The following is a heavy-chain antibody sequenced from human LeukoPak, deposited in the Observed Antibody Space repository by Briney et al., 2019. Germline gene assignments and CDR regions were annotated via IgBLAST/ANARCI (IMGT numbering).Heavy chain of an antibody. D-gene: IGHD3-9*01. CDR2: INHSGST. V-gene: IGHV4-34*01. Sequence: SETLSLTCAVYGGSFSGYYWSWIRQPPGKGLEWIGEINHSGSTNYNPSLKSRVTISVDTSKNQFSLKLSSVTAADTAVYYCARDPHYDILTGADYWGQGTLVTVSS. CDR1: GGSFSGYY. J-gene: IGHJ4*02. CDR3: ARDPHYDILTGADY.